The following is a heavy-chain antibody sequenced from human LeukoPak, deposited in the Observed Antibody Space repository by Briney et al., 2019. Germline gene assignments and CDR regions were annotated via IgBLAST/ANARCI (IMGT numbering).Heavy chain of an antibody. J-gene: IGHJ4*02. CDR2: IYTSGTT. CDR3: ASEFRV. V-gene: IGHV4-61*02. CDR1: GGSISSVNNY. Sequence: SQTLSLTCTVSGGSISSVNNYWTWIRQPAGKGLEWIGRIYTSGTTNYNPSLKSRVTISVDTSKNQFSLNPTSVTAADTAVYYCASEFRVWGQGTLVTVSS.